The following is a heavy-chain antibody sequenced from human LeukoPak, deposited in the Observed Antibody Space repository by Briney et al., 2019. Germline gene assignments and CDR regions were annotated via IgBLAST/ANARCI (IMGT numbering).Heavy chain of an antibody. V-gene: IGHV3-23*01. CDR3: AKDLQGPHNVPMAYGMDV. Sequence: PGGSLRLSCAASGFTFSSYAMSWVRQAPGKGLEWVSALSTSGGSTYHADPVKGRFTISRDNSKSTLYLQMNSLRAEDTAVYYCAKDLQGPHNVPMAYGMDVWGQGTTVTVSS. J-gene: IGHJ6*02. CDR1: GFTFSSYA. D-gene: IGHD2-8*01. CDR2: LSTSGGST.